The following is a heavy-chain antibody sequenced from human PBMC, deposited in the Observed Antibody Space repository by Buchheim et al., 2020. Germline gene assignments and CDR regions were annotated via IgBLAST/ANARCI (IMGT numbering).Heavy chain of an antibody. V-gene: IGHV4-30-4*01. J-gene: IGHJ6*02. CDR2: ISNRGST. Sequence: HVQLQESGPGLVQASQTLSLTCTVSGGSISSDYYYWNWIRQPPGKGLECIGHISNRGSTYYNPSLKSRVTLSVDTSQNQFSRTLSSVTAADTAVYDCAREDYYDSSGYRQYYGMDVWGQGTT. D-gene: IGHD3-22*01. CDR3: AREDYYDSSGYRQYYGMDV. CDR1: GGSISSDYYY.